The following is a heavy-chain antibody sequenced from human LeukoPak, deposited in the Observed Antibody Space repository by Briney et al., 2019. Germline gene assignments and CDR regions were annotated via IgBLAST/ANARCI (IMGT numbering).Heavy chain of an antibody. CDR1: GFTFSDHY. CDR3: ARGDYGGDYFDY. Sequence: PGGSLRLSCAASGFTFSDHYMSWIRQAPGKGLEWVSYISSGSTYTNYADSVEGRFTISRDNAKNSLYLQMNSLRAEDTAVYYCARGDYGGDYFDYWGQGTLVTVSS. D-gene: IGHD4-23*01. V-gene: IGHV3-11*05. J-gene: IGHJ4*02. CDR2: ISSGSTYT.